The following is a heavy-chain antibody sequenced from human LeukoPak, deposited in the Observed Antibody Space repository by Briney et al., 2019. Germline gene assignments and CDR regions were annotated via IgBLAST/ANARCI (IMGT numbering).Heavy chain of an antibody. V-gene: IGHV3-23*01. CDR3: ATRPSVGAAPGVSDY. CDR1: GFTFSSHA. J-gene: IGHJ4*02. D-gene: IGHD6-13*01. CDR2: ISGTGGST. Sequence: PGGSLRLSCAASGFTFSSHAMSWVRQAPGKGLEWVSAISGTGGSTYYADSVKGRFTISRDNSKNTLYLQMNSLRAEDTAVYYCATRPSVGAAPGVSDYWGQGTLVTVSS.